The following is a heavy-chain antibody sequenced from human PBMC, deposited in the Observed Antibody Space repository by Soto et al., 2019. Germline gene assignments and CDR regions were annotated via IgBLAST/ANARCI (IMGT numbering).Heavy chain of an antibody. CDR1: GGTFSSYA. D-gene: IGHD2-2*01. V-gene: IGHV1-69*13. J-gene: IGHJ6*02. CDR2: IIPIFGTA. CDR3: ARSVSFRYQLLKRGLDV. Sequence: ASVKVSCKASGGTFSSYAISWVRQAPGQGLEWMGGIIPIFGTANYAQKFQGRVTITADESTSTAYMELSSLRSEDTAVYYCARSVSFRYQLLKRGLDVWGQGTTVTVSS.